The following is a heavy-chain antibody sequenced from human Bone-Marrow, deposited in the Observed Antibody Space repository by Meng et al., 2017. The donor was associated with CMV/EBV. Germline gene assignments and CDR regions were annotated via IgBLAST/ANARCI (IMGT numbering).Heavy chain of an antibody. CDR1: GYTFTTYG. J-gene: IGHJ5*02. Sequence: KASGYTFTTYGISWVRQAPGQRLDWMGWISAYNGNTNYAQKFQGRVTMTTDTSTNTAYMELWSLRSDDTAVYYCARDTIAARPGGFDPWGQGTLVTVSS. CDR3: ARDTIAARPGGFDP. CDR2: ISAYNGNT. D-gene: IGHD6-6*01. V-gene: IGHV1-18*01.